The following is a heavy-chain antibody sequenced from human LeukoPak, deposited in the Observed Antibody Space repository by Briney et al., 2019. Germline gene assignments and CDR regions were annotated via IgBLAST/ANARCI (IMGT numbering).Heavy chain of an antibody. CDR2: IDWDDDK. J-gene: IGHJ4*02. CDR1: GFSLSTRGLC. Sequence: SGPTLVNPTQTLTLTCTFSGFSLSTRGLCVSWIRQPPGKALEWLARIDWDDDKYYSTSLKTRLTISKDTSKNQVVLTVTNMDPVDTATYYCVGVNYYDTSLGFAWGQGTLVTVSS. D-gene: IGHD3-22*01. V-gene: IGHV2-70*11. CDR3: VGVNYYDTSLGFA.